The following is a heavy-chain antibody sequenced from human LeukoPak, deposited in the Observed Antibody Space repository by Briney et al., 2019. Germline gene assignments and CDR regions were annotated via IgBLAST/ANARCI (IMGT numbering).Heavy chain of an antibody. J-gene: IGHJ4*02. Sequence: PSETLSLTCTVSGGSISSYYWSWIRQPPGKGLEWIGYIYYSGSTNYNPSLKSRVTISVDTSKNQFSLKLSSVTAADTAVYYCAGSRSYYYDSSGYYYRYWGQGTLVTVSS. D-gene: IGHD3-22*01. CDR2: IYYSGST. CDR3: AGSRSYYYDSSGYYYRY. V-gene: IGHV4-59*12. CDR1: GGSISSYY.